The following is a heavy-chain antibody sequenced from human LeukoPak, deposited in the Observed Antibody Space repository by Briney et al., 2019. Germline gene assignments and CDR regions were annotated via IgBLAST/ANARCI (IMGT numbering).Heavy chain of an antibody. CDR3: AKVMGSGSYPNYYYYYGMDV. V-gene: IGHV3-30*18. Sequence: GRPLRLSCAASGFTFSSYGMHWVRQAPGKGLEWVAVISYDGSNKYYADSVKGRFTISRDNSKNTLYLQMNSLRAEDTAVYYCAKVMGSGSYPNYYYYYGMDVWGQGTTVTVSS. CDR2: ISYDGSNK. D-gene: IGHD3-10*01. J-gene: IGHJ6*02. CDR1: GFTFSSYG.